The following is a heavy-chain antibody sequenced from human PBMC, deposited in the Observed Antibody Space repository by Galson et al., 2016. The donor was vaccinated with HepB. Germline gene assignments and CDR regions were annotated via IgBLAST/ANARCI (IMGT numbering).Heavy chain of an antibody. CDR1: GGSFSTYG. CDR2: IIPLFRTG. Sequence: SVKVSCKASGGSFSTYGLSWVRQAPGQGLEWMGGIIPLFRTGNYAQKFQGRLTVTADESTRTSYLELSSLRPEDTAGYYCAAIRDCGDATCYSNDAFDIWGQGTLVTVSS. D-gene: IGHD2-15*01. CDR3: AAIRDCGDATCYSNDAFDI. J-gene: IGHJ3*02. V-gene: IGHV1-69*13.